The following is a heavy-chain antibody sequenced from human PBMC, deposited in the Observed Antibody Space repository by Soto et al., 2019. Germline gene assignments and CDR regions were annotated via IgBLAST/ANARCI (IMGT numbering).Heavy chain of an antibody. CDR3: PRFISGTRRPKGMDV. CDR2: IERDDDDK. V-gene: IGHV2-70*13. J-gene: IGHJ6*02. Sequence: SGPTLVNPTETLTLTCTFSGFSLTSPGMCVSWIRQSPGKALEWLALIERDDDDKYYSTSLKTRLTISKDTRKNQVVLTMANMEPADTATYYRPRFISGTRRPKGMDVWA. CDR1: GFSLTSPGMC. D-gene: IGHD1-20*01.